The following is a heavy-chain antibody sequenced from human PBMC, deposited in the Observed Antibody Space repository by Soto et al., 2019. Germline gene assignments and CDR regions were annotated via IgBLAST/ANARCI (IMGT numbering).Heavy chain of an antibody. CDR1: GFTFSSYA. CDR2: ISYDGSNK. V-gene: IGHV3-30-3*01. Sequence: QVQLVESGGGVVQPGRSLRLSCAASGFTFSSYAMHWVRQAPGKGLEWVAVISYDGSNKYYADSVKGRFTISRDNSKNTLYLQMNSLRAEDTAVYYCAREGPLITMISNAFDIWGQGTMVTVSS. J-gene: IGHJ3*02. D-gene: IGHD3-22*01. CDR3: AREGPLITMISNAFDI.